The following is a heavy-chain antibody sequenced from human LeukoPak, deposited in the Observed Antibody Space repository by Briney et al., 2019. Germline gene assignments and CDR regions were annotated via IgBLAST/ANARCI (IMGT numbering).Heavy chain of an antibody. CDR3: ARGLSSTSWLPLFDY. V-gene: IGHV4-30-2*01. CDR1: GGSISSGGYY. CDR2: INHSGST. D-gene: IGHD2-2*01. Sequence: PSQTLSLTCTVSGGSISSGGYYWSWIRQPPGKGLEWIGEINHSGSTNYNPSLKSRVTISVDTSKNQFSLKLSSVTAADTAVYYCARGLSSTSWLPLFDYWGQGTLVTVSS. J-gene: IGHJ4*02.